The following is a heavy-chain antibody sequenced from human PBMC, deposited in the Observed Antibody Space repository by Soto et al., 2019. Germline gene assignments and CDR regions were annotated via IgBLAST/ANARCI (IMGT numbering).Heavy chain of an antibody. Sequence: GGSLRLSCAASGFTFSSYDMHWVRQATGKGLEWVSAIGTAGDTYYPGSVKGRFTISRENAKNSLYLQMNSLRAEDTAVYYCVRGGWYGFDILCDRRDCYFDYWGQGTLVTVSS. CDR2: IGTAGDT. V-gene: IGHV3-13*01. CDR1: GFTFSSYD. D-gene: IGHD6-19*01. J-gene: IGHJ4*02. CDR3: VRGGWYGFDILCDRRDCYFDY.